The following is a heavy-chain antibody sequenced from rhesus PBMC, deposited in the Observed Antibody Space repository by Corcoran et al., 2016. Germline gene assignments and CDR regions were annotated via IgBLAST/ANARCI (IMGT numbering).Heavy chain of an antibody. CDR3: TRITAAAGRKYYFDY. D-gene: IGHD6-25*01. CDR2: ISYTGKTI. CDR1: GFTFSSYA. Sequence: EVQLVESGGGLVQPGGSLRLSCAASGFTFSSYAMSWVRQAPGKGLEWVSYISYTGKTIYYADSVKGRFTIARDNVKNSLSLQMSSLRAEDTAVYYCTRITAAAGRKYYFDYWGQGVLVTVSS. V-gene: IGHV3-136*01. J-gene: IGHJ4*01.